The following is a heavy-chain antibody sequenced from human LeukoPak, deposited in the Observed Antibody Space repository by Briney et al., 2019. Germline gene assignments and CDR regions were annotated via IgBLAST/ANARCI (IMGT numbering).Heavy chain of an antibody. CDR1: GFTFSSYA. Sequence: GGSLRLSCAASGFTFSSYAMHWVRQAPGKGLEWVAVISYDGSNKCYADSVKGRFTISRDNSKNTLYLQMNSLRAEDTAVYYCARDWRYSSSSRENYFDYWGQGTLVTVSS. D-gene: IGHD6-6*01. V-gene: IGHV3-30-3*01. CDR3: ARDWRYSSSSRENYFDY. CDR2: ISYDGSNK. J-gene: IGHJ4*02.